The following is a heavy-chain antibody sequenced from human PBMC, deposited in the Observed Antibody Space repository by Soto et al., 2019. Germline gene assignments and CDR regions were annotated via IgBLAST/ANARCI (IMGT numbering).Heavy chain of an antibody. D-gene: IGHD4-17*01. Sequence: QLQLQESGSGLVKPSQTLSLTCAVSGGSISSDNCSWSWIRQPPGKGLEWIGYISHSGSTDYNPSLKRRASLSVYKSRNQFSLKLSSVSAADTAVYFCARVPVTIGYGMDVWGQGTTVTVSS. V-gene: IGHV4-30-2*01. CDR3: ARVPVTIGYGMDV. CDR2: ISHSGST. CDR1: GGSISSDNCS. J-gene: IGHJ6*02.